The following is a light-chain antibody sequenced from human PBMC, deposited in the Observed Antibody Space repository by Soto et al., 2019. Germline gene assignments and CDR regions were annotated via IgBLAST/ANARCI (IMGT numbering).Light chain of an antibody. V-gene: IGKV1-5*01. CDR2: DAS. CDR3: QQYNSYSWT. J-gene: IGKJ1*01. Sequence: DLETTKSPSTLSASVGYIFSMSCRASQSISSWLAWYQQKPGKAPKLLIYDASSLESGVPSRFSGSGSGTEFTLTTSSLQPDDFATYYCQQYNSYSWTCGQGNKV. CDR1: QSISSW.